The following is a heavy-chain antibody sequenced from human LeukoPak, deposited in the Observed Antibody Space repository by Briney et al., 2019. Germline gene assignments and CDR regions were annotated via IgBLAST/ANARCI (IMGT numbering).Heavy chain of an antibody. D-gene: IGHD1-26*01. CDR3: AKYRLGDYFDY. CDR2: VNGDGGST. V-gene: IGHV3-74*01. Sequence: GGSLRLSCAASGFTFSPYWMHCVRQAPGKGLVWVSRVNGDGGSTNYADSVKGRFTISRDNSKNTLYLQMNSLRAEDTAVYYCAKYRLGDYFDYWGQGTLVTVSS. CDR1: GFTFSPYW. J-gene: IGHJ4*02.